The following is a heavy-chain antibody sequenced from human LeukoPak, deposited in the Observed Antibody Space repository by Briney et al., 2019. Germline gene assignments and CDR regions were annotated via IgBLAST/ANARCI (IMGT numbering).Heavy chain of an antibody. CDR1: GFTFSTYS. D-gene: IGHD6-13*01. CDR2: ISSTSRGI. Sequence: PGGSLRLSCAASGFTFSTYSMTWVRQAPGKGLEWVSSISSTSRGILYVDSVKGRFTISRDNAKNSLYLQMNSLRAEDTAVYYCARASRPAAAGPYYQYGLEVWGQGTTVTVSS. CDR3: ARASRPAAAGPYYQYGLEV. V-gene: IGHV3-21*01. J-gene: IGHJ6*02.